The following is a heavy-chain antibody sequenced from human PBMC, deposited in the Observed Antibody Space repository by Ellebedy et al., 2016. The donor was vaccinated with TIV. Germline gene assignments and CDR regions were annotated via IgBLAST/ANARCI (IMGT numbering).Heavy chain of an antibody. Sequence: GGSLRLXXAASGFTFSSYAVSWVRQSPGKGLEWVSAISGGGGSTYYADSVKGRFTISRDNSKNTLYLHMNSLRAEDTAIYYCAKLAPSEVKSSFDFWGRGTLVTVSS. CDR3: AKLAPSEVKSSFDF. V-gene: IGHV3-23*01. CDR1: GFTFSSYA. D-gene: IGHD2-21*01. J-gene: IGHJ2*01. CDR2: ISGGGGST.